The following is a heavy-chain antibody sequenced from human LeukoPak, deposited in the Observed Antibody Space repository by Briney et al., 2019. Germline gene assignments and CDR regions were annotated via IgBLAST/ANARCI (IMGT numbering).Heavy chain of an antibody. CDR1: SDSISSYY. CDR3: ARNQDYYDSSGSSYFQH. V-gene: IGHV4-59*01. J-gene: IGHJ1*01. Sequence: KTSETLSLTCTVSSDSISSYYWSWIRQPPGKGLEWIGYIYYSGSTNYNPSLKSRVTTSVDTSKNQFSLKLSSVTAADTAVYYCARNQDYYDSSGSSYFQHGGQGTLVTVSS. D-gene: IGHD3-22*01. CDR2: IYYSGST.